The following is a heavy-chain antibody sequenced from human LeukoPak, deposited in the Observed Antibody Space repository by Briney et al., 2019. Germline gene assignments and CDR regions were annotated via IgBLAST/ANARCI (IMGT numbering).Heavy chain of an antibody. J-gene: IGHJ1*01. D-gene: IGHD3-22*01. V-gene: IGHV3-53*04. CDR2: GYSGGST. Sequence: WESLRLSCAASGFTVSSNYMSWVRQAPGKGLEWVSVGYSGGSTYYADSVKGRFTISRHNSKNTLYLQMNSLRAEDTAVYYCARDRDSDYYDSSALYFQHWGQGTLVTASS. CDR3: ARDRDSDYYDSSALYFQH. CDR1: GFTVSSNY.